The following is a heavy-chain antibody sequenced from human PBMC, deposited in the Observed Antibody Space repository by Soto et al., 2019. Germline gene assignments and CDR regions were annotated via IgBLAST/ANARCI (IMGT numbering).Heavy chain of an antibody. CDR1: GVTFSSYA. D-gene: IGHD6-19*01. CDR2: IIPIFGTA. J-gene: IGHJ5*02. CDR3: ARPIAVAGTGNWFDP. V-gene: IGHV1-69*06. Sequence: GASVKVSCKASGVTFSSYAISWVRQAPGQGLEWMGGIIPIFGTANYAQKFQGRVTITADKSTSTAYMELSSLRSEDTAVYYCARPIAVAGTGNWFDPWGQGTLVTVSS.